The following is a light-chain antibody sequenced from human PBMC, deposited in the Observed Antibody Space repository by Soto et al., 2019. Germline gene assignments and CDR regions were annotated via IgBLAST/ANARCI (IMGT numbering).Light chain of an antibody. CDR2: AKD. V-gene: IGLV1-40*01. Sequence: QLVLTQPPSVSGAPGQRVTISCTGSNSNIGSTYDVQWYQQLPGTAPRLVIYAKDNRPSGVPDRFSGSRSGASASLAIAGLQAEDEADYYCQSYDRSLSGIVFGGGTKVTVL. J-gene: IGLJ2*01. CDR1: NSNIGSTYD. CDR3: QSYDRSLSGIV.